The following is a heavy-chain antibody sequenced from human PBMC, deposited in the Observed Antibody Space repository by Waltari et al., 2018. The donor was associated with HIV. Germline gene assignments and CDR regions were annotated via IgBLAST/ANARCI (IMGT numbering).Heavy chain of an antibody. CDR2: MYNSGTT. D-gene: IGHD2-2*01. J-gene: IGHJ4*02. V-gene: IGHV4-39*01. CDR3: ARRGDGFNQHARLDH. Sequence: QLHLQESGPGLVQPSETLALTCTVSGGSITRNDFSWAWIRQPPGKGLEWIGLMYNSGTTDYNPSLKSRVSMSRDTSKNRFSLRLHSVTAADTAIYYCARRGDGFNQHARLDHWGPGTLVTVSS. CDR1: GGSITRNDFS.